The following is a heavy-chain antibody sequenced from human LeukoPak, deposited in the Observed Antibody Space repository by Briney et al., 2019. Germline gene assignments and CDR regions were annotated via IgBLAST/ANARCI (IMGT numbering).Heavy chain of an antibody. Sequence: EASVKVSCKASGGTFSSCAISWVRQAPGQGLEWMGRIIPIFDTANYAQKFQGRVTITTDESTSTAYMELSSLRSEDTAVYYCARDRGSYSSSAPFDYWGQGTLVTVSS. V-gene: IGHV1-69*05. CDR3: ARDRGSYSSSAPFDY. CDR2: IIPIFDTA. CDR1: GGTFSSCA. J-gene: IGHJ4*02. D-gene: IGHD6-13*01.